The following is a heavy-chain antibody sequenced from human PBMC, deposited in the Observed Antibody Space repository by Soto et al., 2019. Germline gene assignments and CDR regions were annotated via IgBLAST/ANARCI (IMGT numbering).Heavy chain of an antibody. CDR3: AKVIVLGASTIEF. J-gene: IGHJ4*02. CDR1: GFTFNHYG. V-gene: IGHV3-23*01. CDR2: ISGSGGKT. Sequence: EQLLESGGGLVQPGGSLTLSCAASGFTFNHYGMAWVRQAPGKGLEWVSVISGSGGKTYYADSVKGRFTISRDNSKSTVYLQMHSLRVEDTALYSCAKVIVLGASTIEFWGPGTLVTVSS. D-gene: IGHD6-6*01.